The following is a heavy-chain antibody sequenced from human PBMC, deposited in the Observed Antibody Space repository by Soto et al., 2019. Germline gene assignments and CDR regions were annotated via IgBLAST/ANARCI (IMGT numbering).Heavy chain of an antibody. V-gene: IGHV1-69*01. J-gene: IGHJ6*02. CDR3: ARRSAGTPGYYYGMDV. Sequence: QVQLVQSGAEVKKPGSSVKVSCKASGGTFSSYAISWVRQAPGQGLEWMGGIIPVFGTANYAQQFQGRVTITADESTRTAYMELGSLRSEDTAVYYCARRSAGTPGYYYGMDVWGQGATVTVSS. D-gene: IGHD1-7*01. CDR2: IIPVFGTA. CDR1: GGTFSSYA.